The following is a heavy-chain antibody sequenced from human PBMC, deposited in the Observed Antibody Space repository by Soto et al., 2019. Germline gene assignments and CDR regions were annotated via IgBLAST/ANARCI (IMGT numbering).Heavy chain of an antibody. J-gene: IGHJ4*02. D-gene: IGHD4-17*01. V-gene: IGHV1-69*08. CDR3: AREGNTVGPYDY. CDR1: GGTFSSYT. Sequence: QVQLVQSGAEVKKPGSSVKVSCKASGGTFSSYTISWVRQAPGQGLEWMGRIIPILGIANYAQKFQGRVTINADKSTSTAYMELSSLRSEDTAVYYCAREGNTVGPYDYWGQGTLVTVSS. CDR2: IIPILGIA.